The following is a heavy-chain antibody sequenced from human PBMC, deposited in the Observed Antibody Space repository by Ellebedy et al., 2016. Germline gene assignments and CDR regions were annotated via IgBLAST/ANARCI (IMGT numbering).Heavy chain of an antibody. Sequence: GESLKISCKGSGYSFTSYWIGWVRQMPGKGLEWMGIIYPGDSDTRYSPSFQGQVTISADKSISTAYLQWSSLKASDTAMYYCARLRRVAAAGTNWFDPWGQGTLVTDSS. CDR2: IYPGDSDT. CDR3: ARLRRVAAAGTNWFDP. J-gene: IGHJ5*02. CDR1: GYSFTSYW. D-gene: IGHD6-13*01. V-gene: IGHV5-51*01.